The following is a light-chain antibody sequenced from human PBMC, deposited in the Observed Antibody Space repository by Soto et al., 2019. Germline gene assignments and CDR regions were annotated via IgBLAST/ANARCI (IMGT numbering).Light chain of an antibody. Sequence: QSVLTQPPSASGTPGQRVTISCSGSYSNIGSNTVTWYQQFPGTAPKLLIYLNNQRPSGVPDRFSGSKSDTSASLAISALQPEDEADYFCATWDDSLIGRVFGGGTLLTVL. CDR1: YSNIGSNT. J-gene: IGLJ3*02. V-gene: IGLV1-44*01. CDR3: ATWDDSLIGRV. CDR2: LNN.